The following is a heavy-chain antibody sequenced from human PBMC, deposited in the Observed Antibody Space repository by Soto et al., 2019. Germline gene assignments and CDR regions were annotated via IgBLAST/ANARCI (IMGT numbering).Heavy chain of an antibody. CDR1: GFSFSKFW. D-gene: IGHD6-19*01. CDR3: TSRYLAHCFRSGCSAPYDY. CDR2: XRQDGSEK. J-gene: IGHJ4*02. Sequence: EVQLVESGGGLVQPGGSLRLSCAASGFSFSKFWMSWVRQIPGKGLEXXXXXRQDGSEKNYVDSVKGRFTISRDNAKNSLYLQMNSLRVEDTAVYYCTSRYLAHCFRSGCSAPYDYWGQGALVTVSS. V-gene: IGHV3-7*05.